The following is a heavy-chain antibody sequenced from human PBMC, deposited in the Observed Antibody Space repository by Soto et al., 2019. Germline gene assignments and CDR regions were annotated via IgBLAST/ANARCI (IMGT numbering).Heavy chain of an antibody. CDR2: IIPIFGTA. D-gene: IGHD3-22*01. CDR1: GGTLSSYA. Sequence: GASVKVSCKASGGTLSSYAISWVRQAPGKGLEWMGGIIPIFGTANYAQKFQGRVTITADESTSTAYMELSSLRSEDTAVYYCARDSVTYYDHSSGPRGFDYWGQGTLGTGSS. V-gene: IGHV1-69*13. J-gene: IGHJ4*02. CDR3: ARDSVTYYDHSSGPRGFDY.